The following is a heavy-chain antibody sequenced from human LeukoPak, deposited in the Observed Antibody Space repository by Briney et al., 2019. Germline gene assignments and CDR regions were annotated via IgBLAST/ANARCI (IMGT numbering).Heavy chain of an antibody. Sequence: PGSSLRLSCAASGFTFDDYAMHGVRQAPGKGLEWVSGISWNSGSIGYADSVKGRFTISRDNAKNSLYLQMNSLRAEDMALYYCAKSQWLVPDDAFDIWGQGTMGTVSS. CDR1: GFTFDDYA. V-gene: IGHV3-9*03. D-gene: IGHD6-19*01. J-gene: IGHJ3*02. CDR3: AKSQWLVPDDAFDI. CDR2: ISWNSGSI.